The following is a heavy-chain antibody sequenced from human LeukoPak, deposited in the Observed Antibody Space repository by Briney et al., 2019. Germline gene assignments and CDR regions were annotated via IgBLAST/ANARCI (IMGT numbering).Heavy chain of an antibody. Sequence: PGGSLRLSCAASGFAFSKFAMRWVRQAPGKGLEWVSAMSGSGYYTYYVESVKGRFTVSRHNSKNTLYLHMNSLRADDTVVYYCAKMEVQRLYDYCMDLWRRGTTVTVSS. D-gene: IGHD3-3*01. CDR3: AKMEVQRLYDYCMDL. CDR2: MSGSGYYT. V-gene: IGHV3-23*01. J-gene: IGHJ6*03. CDR1: GFAFSKFA.